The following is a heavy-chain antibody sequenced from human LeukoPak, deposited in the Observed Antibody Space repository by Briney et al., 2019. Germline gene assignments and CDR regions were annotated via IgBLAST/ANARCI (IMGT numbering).Heavy chain of an antibody. D-gene: IGHD6-13*01. CDR1: GFTFSTYA. Sequence: PGGSLRLSCAASGFTFSTYAMSWVRQAPGKGLEWVSAISGSGGGTYYADSVKGRFTISRDNSKNTLYLQMNSLRAEDTAVYYCATRIAAAGAEYFQHWGQGTLVTVSS. CDR3: ATRIAAAGAEYFQH. J-gene: IGHJ1*01. CDR2: ISGSGGGT. V-gene: IGHV3-23*01.